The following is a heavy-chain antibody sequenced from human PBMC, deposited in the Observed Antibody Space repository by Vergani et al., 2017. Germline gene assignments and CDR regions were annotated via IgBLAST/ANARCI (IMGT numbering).Heavy chain of an antibody. D-gene: IGHD2-2*02. CDR1: GDSISSNNC. J-gene: IGHJ4*02. CDR3: ATIGYRRWGYYFDY. CDR2: ICHTEDT. V-gene: IGHV4-4*03. Sequence: QVQLQESGPGLVKPPGTLSLTCAVSGDSISSNNCWTWVRQPPEKGLEWIGEICHTEDTKYSPSLKSRVTVSVDESRNLFSLRLNSVTAAETAVYYCATIGYRRWGYYFDYWGQGILVTVSS.